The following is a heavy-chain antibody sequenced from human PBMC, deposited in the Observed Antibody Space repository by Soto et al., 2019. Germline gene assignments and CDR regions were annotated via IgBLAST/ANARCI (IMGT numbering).Heavy chain of an antibody. D-gene: IGHD1-26*01. CDR2: ISGSGGST. CDR1: GFTFSSSA. CDR3: AKRGSGSYVDY. J-gene: IGHJ4*02. Sequence: EVQLLESGGGWVQPGGSLSLSCAASGFTFSSSAMNWVRQAPGKGLEWVSVISGSGGSTYYADSVKGRFSISRDSSKNTRYRQMNSLRAEDTAVDYCAKRGSGSYVDYWGQGTLGTVSS. V-gene: IGHV3-23*01.